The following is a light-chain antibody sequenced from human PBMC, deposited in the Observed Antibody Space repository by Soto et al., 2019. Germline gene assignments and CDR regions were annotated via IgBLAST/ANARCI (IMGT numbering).Light chain of an antibody. CDR1: QSVSSY. CDR3: QQYNNWPPTWT. CDR2: DAS. Sequence: EIVLSQSPATLSLSPGERANLSCRGRQSVSSYLAWYQQKPGQAPRLLIYDASNRATGIPARFSGSGSGTDFTLTISSLEPEDFAVYYCQQYNNWPPTWTFGQGTKVDI. J-gene: IGKJ1*01. V-gene: IGKV3-11*01.